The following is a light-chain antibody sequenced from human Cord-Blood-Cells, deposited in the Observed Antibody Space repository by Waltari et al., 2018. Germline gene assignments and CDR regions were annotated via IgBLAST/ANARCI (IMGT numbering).Light chain of an antibody. Sequence: QSVLTPPPSVSAAPGQKATISCAVTRSTPGNNYVSWYQQLPGTAPKLLIYENNKRPSGFPDRFSGSKSGTSATLGITGLQTGDEADYYCGTWDSSLSAGVFGTGTKVTVL. J-gene: IGLJ1*01. CDR2: ENN. CDR1: RSTPGNNY. V-gene: IGLV1-51*01. CDR3: GTWDSSLSAGV.